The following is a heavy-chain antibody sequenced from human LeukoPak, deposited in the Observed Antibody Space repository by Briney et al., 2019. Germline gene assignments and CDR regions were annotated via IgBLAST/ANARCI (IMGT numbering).Heavy chain of an antibody. CDR1: GGSISSYY. J-gene: IGHJ3*02. D-gene: IGHD5-12*01. V-gene: IGHV4-59*08. Sequence: SETLSLTCTVSGGSISSYYWSWLRQPPGKGLEWIGYIYYSGSTNYNPSLKSRVTISVDTSKNQFSLKLSSVTAADTAVYYCARVATISDAFDIWGQGTMVTVSS. CDR3: ARVATISDAFDI. CDR2: IYYSGST.